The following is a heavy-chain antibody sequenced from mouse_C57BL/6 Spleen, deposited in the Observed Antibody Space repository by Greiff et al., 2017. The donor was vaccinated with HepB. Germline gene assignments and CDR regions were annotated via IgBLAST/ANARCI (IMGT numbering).Heavy chain of an antibody. CDR2: IWSGGST. V-gene: IGHV2-2*01. CDR3: ARRRGYDYEYAMDY. CDR1: GFSLTSYG. J-gene: IGHJ4*01. Sequence: VQLQQSGPGLVQPSQRLSITCTVSGFSLTSYGVHWVRQSPGKGLEWLGVIWSGGSTDYNAAFISRLSISKDNSKSQVFFKMNSLQADDTAIYYCARRRGYDYEYAMDYWGQGTSVTVSS. D-gene: IGHD2-4*01.